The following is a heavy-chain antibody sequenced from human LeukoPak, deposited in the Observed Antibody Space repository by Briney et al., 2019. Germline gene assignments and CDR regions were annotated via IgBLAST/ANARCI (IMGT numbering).Heavy chain of an antibody. Sequence: PSETLSLTCTVSGGSISSSSYYWGWIRQPPGKGLEWIGSIYYSGSTYYNPSLKSRVTISVDTSKNQFSLRLSSVTAADTAVYYCARGEPITPCSGGSCYQGNFDYWGQGTLVTVSS. CDR2: IYYSGST. D-gene: IGHD2-15*01. CDR3: ARGEPITPCSGGSCYQGNFDY. CDR1: GGSISSSSYY. V-gene: IGHV4-39*07. J-gene: IGHJ4*02.